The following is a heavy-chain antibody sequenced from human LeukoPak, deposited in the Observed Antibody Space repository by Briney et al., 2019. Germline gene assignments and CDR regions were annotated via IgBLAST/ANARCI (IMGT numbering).Heavy chain of an antibody. CDR3: AREGAGTGTFDY. J-gene: IGHJ4*02. CDR1: GGTFSSYA. D-gene: IGHD1/OR15-1a*01. Sequence: ASVKVSCKASGGTFSSYAISWVRQAPGQGLEWMGWISAYNGNTNYAQKLQGRVTMTTDTSTSTAYMELRSLRSDDTAVYYCAREGAGTGTFDYWGQGTLVTVSS. V-gene: IGHV1-18*01. CDR2: ISAYNGNT.